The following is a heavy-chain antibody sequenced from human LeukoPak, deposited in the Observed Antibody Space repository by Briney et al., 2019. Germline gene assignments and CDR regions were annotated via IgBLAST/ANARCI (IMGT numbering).Heavy chain of an antibody. J-gene: IGHJ5*02. D-gene: IGHD6-19*01. CDR3: ARGGLGQQWLPLGWFDP. Sequence: GGSLRLSCAASGFTFSSYWMHWVRQAPGKGLEWVSSISSSRNYIYYADSVKGRFTISRDNAKNSLYLQMNSLRAEDTAVYYCARGGLGQQWLPLGWFDPWGQGTLVTVSS. CDR1: GFTFSSYW. CDR2: ISSSRNYI. V-gene: IGHV3-21*01.